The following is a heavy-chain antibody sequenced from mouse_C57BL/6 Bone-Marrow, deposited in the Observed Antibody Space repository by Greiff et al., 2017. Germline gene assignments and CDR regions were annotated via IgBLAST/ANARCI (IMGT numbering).Heavy chain of an antibody. CDR1: GFNIKDDY. Sequence: VKLQEPGAELVRPGASVKLSCTASGFNIKDDYMHWVKQRPEQGLEWIGWIDPENGDTEYASKFQGKATITADTASNTAYLQLSSLTSEDTAVYYCTTYLYGRSFDYWGQGTTLTVAA. V-gene: IGHV14-4*01. J-gene: IGHJ2*01. CDR3: TTYLYGRSFDY. D-gene: IGHD1-1*01. CDR2: IDPENGDT.